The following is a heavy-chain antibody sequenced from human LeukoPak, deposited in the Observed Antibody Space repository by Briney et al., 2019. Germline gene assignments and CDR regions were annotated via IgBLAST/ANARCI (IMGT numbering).Heavy chain of an antibody. V-gene: IGHV4-34*01. CDR1: GGSFSGYY. CDR3: ASKPAPLRYYYGMDV. J-gene: IGHJ6*02. Sequence: SETLSLTCAVYGGSFSGYYWSWIRQPPGKGLEWIGEINHSGSTNYNPSLKSRVTISVDTSKNQFSLKLSSVTAAVTAVYYCASKPAPLRYYYGMDVWGQGTTVTVSS. CDR2: INHSGST.